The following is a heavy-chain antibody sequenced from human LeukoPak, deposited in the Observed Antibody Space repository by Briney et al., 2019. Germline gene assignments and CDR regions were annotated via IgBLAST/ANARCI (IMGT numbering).Heavy chain of an antibody. Sequence: PGGSLRLSCAASGFTFSSCSMNWVRQAPGKGLEWVSYISSSSSTIYYADSVKGRFTISRDNAKNSLYLQMNSLRAEDTAAYYCARDHWRETEVGWFDPWGQGTLVTVSS. V-gene: IGHV3-48*01. J-gene: IGHJ5*02. CDR1: GFTFSSCS. D-gene: IGHD1-1*01. CDR3: ARDHWRETEVGWFDP. CDR2: ISSSSSTI.